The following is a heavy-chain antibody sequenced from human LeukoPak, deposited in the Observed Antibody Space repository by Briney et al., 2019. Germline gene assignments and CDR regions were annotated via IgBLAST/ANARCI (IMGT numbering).Heavy chain of an antibody. CDR1: GFTVSNNY. V-gene: IGHV3-53*01. CDR3: ARDLPPDY. Sequence: GGSLRLSCAASGFTVSNNYMNWVRQAPGKGLEWVSVIYSGSSTYYADSVKSRLTIFTDSYKNTLYLQLNSLRADDTAVYYCARDLPPDYLGQGTLVTVCS. CDR2: IYSGSST. J-gene: IGHJ4*02.